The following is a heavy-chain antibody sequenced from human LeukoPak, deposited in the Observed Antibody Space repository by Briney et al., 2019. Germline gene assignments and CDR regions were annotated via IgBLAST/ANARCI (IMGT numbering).Heavy chain of an antibody. V-gene: IGHV3-30-3*01. CDR2: ISYDGSNK. J-gene: IGHJ6*02. CDR1: GFTFSSYA. Sequence: PGRSLRLSCAASGFTFSSYAMHWVRQAPGKGLEWVAVISYDGSNKYYADSVKGRFTISRDNSKNTLYLQMNSLRAEDTAVYYCARDRLLIVGATYYYYGTDVWGQGTTVTVSS. D-gene: IGHD1-26*01. CDR3: ARDRLLIVGATYYYYGTDV.